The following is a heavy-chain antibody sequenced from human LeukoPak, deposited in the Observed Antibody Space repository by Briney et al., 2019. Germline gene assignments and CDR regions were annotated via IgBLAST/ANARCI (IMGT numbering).Heavy chain of an antibody. CDR2: VSYDGSNQ. J-gene: IGHJ3*02. CDR1: GFTFSGFG. CDR3: AKRATDDSLDI. V-gene: IGHV3-30*18. Sequence: PGGSLRLSCAASGFTFSGFGIHCGRQAPGKGLEWVAVVSYDGSNQYYADSVKGRFTISRDNSKNTLSLQMNSLRAEDTAVYYCAKRATDDSLDIWGQGTMVTVSS. D-gene: IGHD5-12*01.